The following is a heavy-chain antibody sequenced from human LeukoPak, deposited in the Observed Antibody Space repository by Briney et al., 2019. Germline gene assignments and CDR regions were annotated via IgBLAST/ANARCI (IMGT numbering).Heavy chain of an antibody. V-gene: IGHV4-39*07. D-gene: IGHD4-17*01. CDR1: GGSISGSGYY. J-gene: IGHJ3*02. Sequence: PSETLSLTCTVSGGSISGSGYYWGWIRQPPGKGLEWIGSIYYSGSTYYNPSLKSRVTISVDTSKNQFSLKLSSVTAADTAVYYCARDLYGDYGGDAFDIWGQGTMVTVSS. CDR2: IYYSGST. CDR3: ARDLYGDYGGDAFDI.